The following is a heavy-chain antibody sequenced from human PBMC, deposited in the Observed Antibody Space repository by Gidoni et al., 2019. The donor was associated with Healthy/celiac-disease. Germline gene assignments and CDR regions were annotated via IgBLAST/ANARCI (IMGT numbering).Heavy chain of an antibody. V-gene: IGHV3-21*01. Sequence: EVQLVESGGGLVKPGGSLRRSCAASGFTFSSYSMNWVRQAPGKGLEWVSSISSSSSYIYYADSVKGRFTISRDNAKNSLYLQMNSLRAEDTAVYYCAREAPVTGNYFDYWGQGTLVTVSS. D-gene: IGHD1-1*01. J-gene: IGHJ4*02. CDR2: ISSSSSYI. CDR1: GFTFSSYS. CDR3: AREAPVTGNYFDY.